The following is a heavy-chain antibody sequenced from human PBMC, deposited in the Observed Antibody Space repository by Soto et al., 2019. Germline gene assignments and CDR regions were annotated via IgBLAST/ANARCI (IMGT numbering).Heavy chain of an antibody. Sequence: PSETLSLTCTVSGGSISSSSYYWGRIRQPPGKGLERIGSIYYSGSTYYNPSLKSRVTISVDTSKNQFSLKLSSVTAADTAVYYCARLRYSSGWYGGDSYYYGMDVWGQGTTVTVSS. J-gene: IGHJ6*02. CDR3: ARLRYSSGWYGGDSYYYGMDV. D-gene: IGHD6-13*01. CDR1: GGSISSSSYY. CDR2: IYYSGST. V-gene: IGHV4-39*01.